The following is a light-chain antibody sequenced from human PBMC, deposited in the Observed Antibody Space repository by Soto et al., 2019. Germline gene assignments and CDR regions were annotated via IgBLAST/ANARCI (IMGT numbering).Light chain of an antibody. J-gene: IGKJ1*01. CDR3: QKYNSAPWT. CDR1: QGISNY. V-gene: IGKV1-27*01. Sequence: DIPMTQSPSSLSASVGDRVTITCRASQGISNYLAWYQQQPGKVPKLLIYVASTLLSGVPSRFSGSGSGTDFTLTISSLQPEDVATYYCQKYNSAPWTFGQGTKVEIK. CDR2: VAS.